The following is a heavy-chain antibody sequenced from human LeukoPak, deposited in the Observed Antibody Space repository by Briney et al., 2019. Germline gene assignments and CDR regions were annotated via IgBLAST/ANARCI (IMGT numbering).Heavy chain of an antibody. V-gene: IGHV3-48*01. CDR2: ISSSSSTI. D-gene: IGHD3-22*01. CDR1: GFTFSTYS. CDR3: AREGSGYYIDH. Sequence: GGSLRLSCAASGFTFSTYSMNWVRQAPGKGLEWVSYISSSSSTIYYADSVKGRFTISRDNAKNSLYLQMNSLRAEDTAVYFCAREGSGYYIDHWGQGTLVTVSS. J-gene: IGHJ4*02.